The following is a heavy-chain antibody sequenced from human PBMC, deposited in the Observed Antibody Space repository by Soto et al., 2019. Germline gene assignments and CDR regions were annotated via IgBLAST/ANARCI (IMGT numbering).Heavy chain of an antibody. V-gene: IGHV5-10-1*01. Sequence: EVQLVQSGAEVKKPGESLRISCKGSGYSFTSYWISWVRQMPGKGLEWMGRIDPSDSYTNYSPSIQGHVTISVDKSINTAYLQWSSLKASDSAMYYCARRGAQFGELLVFTDNWFDPWGQGTLVTVSS. CDR2: IDPSDSYT. CDR1: GYSFTSYW. J-gene: IGHJ5*02. CDR3: ARRGAQFGELLVFTDNWFDP. D-gene: IGHD3-10*01.